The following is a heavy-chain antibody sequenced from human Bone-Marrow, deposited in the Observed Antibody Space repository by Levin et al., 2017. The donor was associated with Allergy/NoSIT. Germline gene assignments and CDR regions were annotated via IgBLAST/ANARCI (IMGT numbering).Heavy chain of an antibody. V-gene: IGHV2-5*01. J-gene: IGHJ4*02. CDR1: GFSLSTRGVS. Sequence: SGPTLVKPTQTLTLTCTFSGFSLSTRGVSVGWIRQPPGKALEWLALLYWNGDRRYSPSLKSRLTIAKDTSETQVVLTMTNMDPVDTATYYCAHTWTRSEAGTRGGVMMYWGQGTLVTISS. CDR3: AHTWTRSEAGTRGGVMMY. CDR2: LYWNGDR. D-gene: IGHD1-14*01.